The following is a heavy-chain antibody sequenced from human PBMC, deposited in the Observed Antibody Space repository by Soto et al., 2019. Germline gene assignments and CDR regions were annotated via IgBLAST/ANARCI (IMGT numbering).Heavy chain of an antibody. J-gene: IGHJ3*02. Sequence: EVQLVESGGGSVQPGGSLRLSCAASGFTFSRHWIHWVRQAPGQGLVWVSRTKTDGTTSYADSVRGRFTISRDNAENTLYLQMNSLRAEDTAVYYCARDMRAVPWYGGISSASDMWGQGTMVTVSS. V-gene: IGHV3-74*01. CDR3: ARDMRAVPWYGGISSASDM. CDR1: GFTFSRHW. D-gene: IGHD3-10*01. CDR2: TKTDGTT.